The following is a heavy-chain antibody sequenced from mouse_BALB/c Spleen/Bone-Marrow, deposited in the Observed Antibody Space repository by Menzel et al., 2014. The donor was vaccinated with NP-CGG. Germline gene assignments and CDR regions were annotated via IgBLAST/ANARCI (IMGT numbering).Heavy chain of an antibody. CDR2: IRNKANGYTT. CDR1: GFTFTDYY. CDR3: ARDQGRFLFDY. V-gene: IGHV7-3*02. J-gene: IGHJ2*02. D-gene: IGHD3-3*01. Sequence: EVKLVESGGGLVQPGGSLRLSCATSGFTFTDYYMNWVRQPPGKALEWLGFIRNKANGYTTEYSASVKGRFTVSRDNSQNILYLQMNPLRAEDSATYFCARDQGRFLFDYGGQGPSLTVSS.